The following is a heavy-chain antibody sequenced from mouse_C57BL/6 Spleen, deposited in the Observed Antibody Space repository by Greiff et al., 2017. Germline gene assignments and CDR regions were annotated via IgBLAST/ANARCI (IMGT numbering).Heavy chain of an antibody. V-gene: IGHV1-81*01. CDR2: IYPRSGNT. CDR3: ARQFGGYITTVV. Sequence: QVQLQQSGAELARPGASVKLSCKASGYTFTSYGISWVKQRTGQGLEWIGEIYPRSGNTYYNEKFKGKATLTADKSSSTAYMELRSLTSEDSAVYFCARQFGGYITTVVGGTGTTVTVSS. D-gene: IGHD1-1*01. J-gene: IGHJ1*03. CDR1: GYTFTSYG.